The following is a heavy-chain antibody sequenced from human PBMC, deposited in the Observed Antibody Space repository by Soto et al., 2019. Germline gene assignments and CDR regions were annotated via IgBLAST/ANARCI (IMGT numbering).Heavy chain of an antibody. V-gene: IGHV3-72*01. D-gene: IGHD3-10*01. Sequence: EVQLVESGGGLVQPGGSLRLCYAASRFTFSDHYMDWVRQAPGKGLEWVGRSKNKADSYTTEYAASVKGRFTISRDGSKNSLFLQMNSLKTEDTAVYYCTVWGSGNDFGAAWGQGILVTVSS. CDR3: TVWGSGNDFGAA. CDR2: SKNKADSYTT. J-gene: IGHJ4*02. CDR1: RFTFSDHY.